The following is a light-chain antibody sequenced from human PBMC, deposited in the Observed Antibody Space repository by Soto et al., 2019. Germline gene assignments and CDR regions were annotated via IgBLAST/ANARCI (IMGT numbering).Light chain of an antibody. J-gene: IGLJ3*02. CDR2: DVS. Sequence: QSVLTQPRSVSGSPGQSVTISCTGTRSDVGGYNYVSWYQQHPGKAPKLMIYDVSKRPSGVPDRFSGSKSGNTASLTISGLQAEDEADYYCCSYAGSYTWVFGGGTKLTVL. V-gene: IGLV2-11*01. CDR3: CSYAGSYTWV. CDR1: RSDVGGYNY.